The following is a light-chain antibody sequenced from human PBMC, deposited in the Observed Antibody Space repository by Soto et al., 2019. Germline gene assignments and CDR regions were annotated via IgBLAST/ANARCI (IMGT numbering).Light chain of an antibody. CDR2: EAS. V-gene: IGKV1-5*03. CDR3: QHYITYPDA. Sequence: DIQMTQSPSTLSASVGDRVTITCRASQSTSTWLAWYQQRPGKTPKLLISEASKLESGVPSRFSGSGSGTEFTLTISSLQPDDFATYSCQHYITYPDAFGQGTKVEIK. CDR1: QSTSTW. J-gene: IGKJ1*01.